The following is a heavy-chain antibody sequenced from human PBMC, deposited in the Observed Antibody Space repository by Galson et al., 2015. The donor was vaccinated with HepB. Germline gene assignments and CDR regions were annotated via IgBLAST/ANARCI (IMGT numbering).Heavy chain of an antibody. Sequence: LSLTCTVSGGSISSYYWSWIRQPPGKGLEWIGYIYYSGSTNYNPSLKSRVTISVDTSKDQFSLKLSSVTAADTAVYYCARFVELPGAFDIWGQGTMVTVSS. J-gene: IGHJ3*02. CDR2: IYYSGST. CDR1: GGSISSYY. D-gene: IGHD2-15*01. V-gene: IGHV4-59*08. CDR3: ARFVELPGAFDI.